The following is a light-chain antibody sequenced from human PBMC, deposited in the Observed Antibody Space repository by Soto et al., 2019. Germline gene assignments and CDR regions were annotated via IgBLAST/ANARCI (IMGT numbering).Light chain of an antibody. V-gene: IGLV2-14*03. Sequence: QSVLTQPASVSGSPGQSITISCTGSSSDVGGHDYVSWYQQHPAKAPKLMIYEVSNRPSWVSNRFSGSKSGNTASLTISGLQAEDEADYYCCSYTSITTPHAVFGGGTKLTVL. CDR1: SSDVGGHDY. CDR2: EVS. CDR3: CSYTSITTPHAV. J-gene: IGLJ2*01.